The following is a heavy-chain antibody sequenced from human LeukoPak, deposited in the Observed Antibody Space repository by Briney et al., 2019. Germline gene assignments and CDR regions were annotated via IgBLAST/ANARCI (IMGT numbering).Heavy chain of an antibody. Sequence: SETLSLTCTVSGGSISSSNFYWGWVRQPPGKGLEWIGSIFSSGSTYYNLSLKSRVTISVDTSKNQFSLKLSSVTAADTAVYYCARLSPGTTLDWGQGTLITVSS. CDR1: GGSISSSNFY. J-gene: IGHJ4*02. CDR3: ARLSPGTTLD. CDR2: IFSSGST. D-gene: IGHD1-7*01. V-gene: IGHV4-39*01.